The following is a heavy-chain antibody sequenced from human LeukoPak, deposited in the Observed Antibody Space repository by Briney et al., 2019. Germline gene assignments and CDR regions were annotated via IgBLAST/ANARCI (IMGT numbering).Heavy chain of an antibody. D-gene: IGHD6-6*01. CDR2: ISWNSGSI. CDR1: GFTFDDYA. V-gene: IGHV3-9*01. J-gene: IGHJ5*02. CDR3: AKGSSSSVYNWFDP. Sequence: PGRSLRLSCAASGFTFDDYAMHWVRHAPGKGLEWVSGISWNSGSIGYADSVKGRFTISRDNAKNSLYLQMNSLRAEDTALYYCAKGSSSSVYNWFDPWGQGTLVTVSS.